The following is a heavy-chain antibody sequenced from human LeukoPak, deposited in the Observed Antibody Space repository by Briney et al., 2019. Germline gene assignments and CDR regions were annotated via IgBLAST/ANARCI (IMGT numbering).Heavy chain of an antibody. D-gene: IGHD1-26*01. J-gene: IGHJ4*02. CDR2: IRITGGIT. V-gene: IGHV3-23*01. CDR3: AKGSSGSSNGPSDH. CDR1: GFTFGLYA. Sequence: GGSLRLSCVTSGFTFGLYAMSWVRQAPGKGLEWVSTIRITGGITYYADSVKGRFATSRENSKNTLYLQMSSLRAEDTAVYYCAKGSSGSSNGPSDHWGQGTLVTVSS.